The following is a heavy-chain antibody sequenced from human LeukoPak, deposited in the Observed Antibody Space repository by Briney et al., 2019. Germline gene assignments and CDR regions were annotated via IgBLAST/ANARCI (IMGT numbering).Heavy chain of an antibody. V-gene: IGHV1-18*01. J-gene: IGHJ4*02. CDR2: ISAYNGNT. CDR3: GAGYSSGWADY. CDR1: GYTFNIYG. D-gene: IGHD6-19*01. Sequence: ASVKVSCKASGYTFNIYGIIWVRQAPGQGLEWMGWISAYNGNTNYAQKLQGRVTMTTDTSTSTAYMELSRLRSDDTAVYYYGAGYSSGWADYWGQGTLVTVSS.